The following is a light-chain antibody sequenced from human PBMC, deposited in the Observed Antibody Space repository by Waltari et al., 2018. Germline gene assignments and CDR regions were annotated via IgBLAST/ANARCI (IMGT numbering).Light chain of an antibody. V-gene: IGLV2-14*03. CDR1: SSDFGYYNF. CDR3: ASYTSANTVL. Sequence: QSGLTQPASVSGSPGQSITISCTGTSSDFGYYNFVSWYQQHPGKAPKLVIFDVSRWPSGVSHRFSGSKSGNTASLTISGLQAEDEAAYYCASYTSANTVLFGGGTKVTVL. J-gene: IGLJ2*01. CDR2: DVS.